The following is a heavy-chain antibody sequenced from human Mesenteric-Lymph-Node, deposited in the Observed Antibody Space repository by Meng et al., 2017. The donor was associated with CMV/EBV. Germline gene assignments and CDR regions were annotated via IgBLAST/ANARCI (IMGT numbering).Heavy chain of an antibody. CDR2: VHHSGTT. D-gene: IGHD3-22*01. V-gene: IGHV4-39*01. J-gene: IGHJ5*02. CDR1: CDFISHSSYD. CDR3: ARRGNYDSDSSEP. Sequence: LSLSCIGSCDFISHSSYDWSLSRQPPGQGLEWIWIVHHSGTTYYNPSPKRQLPVSVALSANLFSFGLTTVTAADTATYFYARRGNYDSDSSEPWGQGNLVTVSS.